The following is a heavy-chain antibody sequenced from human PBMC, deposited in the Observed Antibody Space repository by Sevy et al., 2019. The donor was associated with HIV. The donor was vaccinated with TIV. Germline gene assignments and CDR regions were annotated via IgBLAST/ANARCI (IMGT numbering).Heavy chain of an antibody. CDR1: GFTFSNFG. Sequence: GGSLRLSCSASGFTFSNFGMHWVRQVPGKGLEWATFIRYDGSDKYYAASVKGRFTISRDDSKNTLYLQMDSLRAEDTAIYYCAKDLAGPGRRYFDYWGQGTQVTVSS. CDR3: AKDLAGPGRRYFDY. D-gene: IGHD6-13*01. V-gene: IGHV3-30*02. CDR2: IRYDGSDK. J-gene: IGHJ4*02.